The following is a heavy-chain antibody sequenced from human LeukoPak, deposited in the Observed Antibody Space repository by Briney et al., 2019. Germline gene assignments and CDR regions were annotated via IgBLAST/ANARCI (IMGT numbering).Heavy chain of an antibody. V-gene: IGHV4-4*07. CDR2: IYTSGST. D-gene: IGHD3-9*01. Sequence: SETLSLTCTVSGGSISSYYWSWIRQPAGKGLEWNGRIYTSGSTNYNPSLKSRVTMSVDTSKNQFSLKLSSVTAADTAVYYCARDREYYDILTGYYNDAFDIWGQGTMVTVSS. CDR1: GGSISSYY. J-gene: IGHJ3*02. CDR3: ARDREYYDILTGYYNDAFDI.